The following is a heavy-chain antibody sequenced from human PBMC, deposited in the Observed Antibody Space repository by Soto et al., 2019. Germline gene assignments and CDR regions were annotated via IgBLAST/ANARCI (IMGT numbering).Heavy chain of an antibody. CDR1: GGSVSSGSYY. J-gene: IGHJ4*02. CDR2: IYYSGST. V-gene: IGHV4-61*01. Sequence: SETLSLTCTVSGGSVSSGSYYWSCIRQPPGKGLEWIGYIYYSGSTNYNPSLKSRVTISVDTSKNQFSLKLSSVTAADTAVYYCARGGYCSSTSCYPIDYWGQGTLVTVSS. CDR3: ARGGYCSSTSCYPIDY. D-gene: IGHD2-2*01.